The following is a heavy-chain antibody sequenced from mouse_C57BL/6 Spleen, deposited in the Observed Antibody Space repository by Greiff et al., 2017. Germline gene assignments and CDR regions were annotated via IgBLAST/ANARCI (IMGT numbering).Heavy chain of an antibody. CDR1: GFTFSSYG. J-gene: IGHJ4*01. V-gene: IGHV5-6*01. D-gene: IGHD4-1*01. CDR3: ARELGRGNYYAMDY. CDR2: ISSGGSYT. Sequence: EVQRVESGGDLVKPGGSLKLSCAASGFTFSSYGMSWVRQTPDKRLEWVATISSGGSYTYYTDSVKGRFTMSRDNAKNTLYLQMSSLKAEDTAMYDCARELGRGNYYAMDYWGQGTSVTVSS.